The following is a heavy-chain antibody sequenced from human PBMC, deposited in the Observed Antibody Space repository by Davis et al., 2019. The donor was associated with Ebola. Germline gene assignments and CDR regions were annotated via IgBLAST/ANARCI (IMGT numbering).Heavy chain of an antibody. CDR3: AREEIIVVVPATTRVYYYYGMDV. Sequence: AASVKVSCKASGYTFTSYYMHWVRQAPGQGLEWMGIINPSGGSTSYAQKFQGRVTMTRDTSTSTVYMELSSLRSEDTAVYYCAREEIIVVVPATTRVYYYYGMDVWGQGTTVTVSS. J-gene: IGHJ6*02. V-gene: IGHV1-46*01. CDR2: INPSGGST. D-gene: IGHD2-2*01. CDR1: GYTFTSYY.